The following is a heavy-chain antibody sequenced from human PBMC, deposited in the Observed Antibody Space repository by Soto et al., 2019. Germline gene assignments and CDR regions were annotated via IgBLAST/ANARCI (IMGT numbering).Heavy chain of an antibody. J-gene: IGHJ5*02. D-gene: IGHD3-3*01. V-gene: IGHV3-30*18. CDR2: ISYDGSNK. CDR1: GFTFSSYG. CDR3: AKDRNYDHTNWFDP. Sequence: EGSLRLSCAASGFTFSSYGMHWVRQAPGKGLEWVAVISYDGSNKYYADSVKGRFPISRDNSKNTLYLQMNSLRAEDTAVYYCAKDRNYDHTNWFDPWGQGTLVTVSS.